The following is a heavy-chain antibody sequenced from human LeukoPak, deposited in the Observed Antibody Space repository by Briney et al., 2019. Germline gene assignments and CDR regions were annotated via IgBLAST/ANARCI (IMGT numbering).Heavy chain of an antibody. D-gene: IGHD1-26*01. V-gene: IGHV3-23*01. CDR2: ISGSGGST. J-gene: IGHJ4*02. CDR1: GFTFSSSA. Sequence: GGSLRLSCAASGFTFSSSAMSWVRQAPGKGLEWVSGISGSGGSTYYADSVKGRFTISRDNSKNTLYLQMNSLRAEDTALYYCAKAGSIRFDYWGQGTLVTVSS. CDR3: AKAGSIRFDY.